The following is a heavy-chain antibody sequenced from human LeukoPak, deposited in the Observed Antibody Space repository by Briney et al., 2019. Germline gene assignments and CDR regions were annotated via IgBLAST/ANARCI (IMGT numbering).Heavy chain of an antibody. J-gene: IGHJ6*03. CDR1: GGSISSSSYY. CDR3: ARHFNSSCYYYYYYMDV. D-gene: IGHD2/OR15-2a*01. CDR2: IYYSGST. V-gene: IGHV4-39*01. Sequence: SETLSLTCTVSGGSISSSSYYWGWIRQPPGKGLEWIGSIYYSGSTYYNPSLKSRVTISVDTSKNQFSLKLSSVTAADTAVYYWARHFNSSCYYYYYYMDVWGKGTTVTISS.